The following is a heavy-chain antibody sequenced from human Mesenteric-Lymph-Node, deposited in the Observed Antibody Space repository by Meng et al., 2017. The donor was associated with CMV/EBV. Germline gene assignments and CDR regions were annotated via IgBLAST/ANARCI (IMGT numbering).Heavy chain of an antibody. CDR2: IHVGNGNT. J-gene: IGHJ1*01. Sequence: SGYAFSNYAIPWVRQAPGQRLEWMGWIHVGNGNTNSSPKLQGRVSLTRDTSASTAYMELSSLSSEDTAVYYCTRKYCVGVSCYEYFEHWGQGTLVTVSS. CDR1: GYAFSNYA. V-gene: IGHV1-3*01. D-gene: IGHD2-15*01. CDR3: TRKYCVGVSCYEYFEH.